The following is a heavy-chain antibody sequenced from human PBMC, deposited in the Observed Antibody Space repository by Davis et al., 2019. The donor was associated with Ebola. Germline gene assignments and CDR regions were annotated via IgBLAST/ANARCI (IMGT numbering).Heavy chain of an antibody. Sequence: GESLKISCAASGFTFSNYGMHWVRQAPGKGLEWVAFIRYDGSNQCYVDSVKGRFTISRDKNTLYLQMNSLRAEDTGMYYCVKLEGRSLYHYYYMDVWGKGTTVIVSS. CDR2: IRYDGSNQ. V-gene: IGHV3-30*02. CDR1: GFTFSNYG. CDR3: VKLEGRSLYHYYYMDV. D-gene: IGHD2/OR15-2a*01. J-gene: IGHJ6*03.